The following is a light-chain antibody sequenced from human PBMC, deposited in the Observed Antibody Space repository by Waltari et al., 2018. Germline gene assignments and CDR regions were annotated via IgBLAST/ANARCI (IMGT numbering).Light chain of an antibody. CDR3: MQALQTPIT. CDR2: LGS. Sequence: DIVMTQSPLSLLVTPGEPASISCRSSQSLLHSNGYNYLDWYLQKPGQSPQLLIYLGSNRASGVPDRISGSGSGTDFTLKISRVEAEDVGVYYCMQALQTPITFGQGTRQEIK. J-gene: IGKJ5*01. V-gene: IGKV2-28*01. CDR1: QSLLHSNGYNY.